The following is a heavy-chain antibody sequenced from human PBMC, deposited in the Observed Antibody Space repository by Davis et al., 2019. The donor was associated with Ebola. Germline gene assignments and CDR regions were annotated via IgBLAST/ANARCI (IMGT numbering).Heavy chain of an antibody. D-gene: IGHD4-17*01. J-gene: IGHJ4*02. CDR2: IRSDRSIT. V-gene: IGHV3-30-3*01. CDR1: GFTFSSYA. CDR3: TRDDFGTIDY. Sequence: PGGSLRLSCAASGFTFSSYAFHWVRQAPDKGLEWVAVIRSDRSITYNVESVKGRFTISRDNSENTLYLQMNSLRPEDTALYYCTRDDFGTIDYWGPGTLVTVSS.